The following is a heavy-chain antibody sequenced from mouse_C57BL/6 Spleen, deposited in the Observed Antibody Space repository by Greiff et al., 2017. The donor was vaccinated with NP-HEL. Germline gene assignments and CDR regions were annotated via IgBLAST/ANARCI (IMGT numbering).Heavy chain of an antibody. CDR3: ARYYDYDEGYFDV. J-gene: IGHJ1*03. Sequence: QVQLQQPGAELVMPGASVKLSCKASGYTFTSYWMHWVKQRPGQGLEWIGEIDPSDSYTNYNQKFKGKSTLTVDKSSSTAYMQLSSLTSEDSAVYYCARYYDYDEGYFDVWGTGTTVTVSS. V-gene: IGHV1-69*01. D-gene: IGHD2-4*01. CDR1: GYTFTSYW. CDR2: IDPSDSYT.